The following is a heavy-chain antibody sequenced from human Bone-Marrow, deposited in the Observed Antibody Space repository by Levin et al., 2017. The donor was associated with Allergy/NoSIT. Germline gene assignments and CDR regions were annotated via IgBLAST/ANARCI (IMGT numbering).Heavy chain of an antibody. CDR2: IYYSGST. CDR3: TRDNVIPL. Sequence: TSETLSLTCTVSGDSISSSSYYWGWIRQPPGKGLEWIGSIYYSGSTYYNLSLKSRVTISVDTSKNQFSLKLSSVTAADTAVYYCTRDNVIPLWGQGTLVSVPS. D-gene: IGHD2/OR15-2a*01. V-gene: IGHV4-39*07. J-gene: IGHJ4*02. CDR1: GDSISSSSYY.